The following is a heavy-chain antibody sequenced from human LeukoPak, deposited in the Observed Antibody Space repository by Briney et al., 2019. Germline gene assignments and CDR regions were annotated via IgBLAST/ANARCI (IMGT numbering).Heavy chain of an antibody. CDR1: GFTFSSYA. Sequence: GGSLRLSCAASGFTFSSYAMSWVRQAPGKGLEGVSAISGSGGSTYYADSVKSRFTISRDNSKNTLYLQMNSLRAEDTAVYYCAKDKRGVVTAMRIYFDYWGQGTLVTVSS. CDR2: ISGSGGST. J-gene: IGHJ4*02. V-gene: IGHV3-23*01. D-gene: IGHD2-21*02. CDR3: AKDKRGVVTAMRIYFDY.